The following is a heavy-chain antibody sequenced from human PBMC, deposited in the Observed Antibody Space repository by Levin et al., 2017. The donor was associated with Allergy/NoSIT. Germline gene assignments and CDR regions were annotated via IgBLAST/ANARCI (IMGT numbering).Heavy chain of an antibody. CDR1: GFTFSNSW. J-gene: IGHJ4*02. D-gene: IGHD2-2*01. CDR2: IKQDGTEK. Sequence: SLKLSCAASGFTFSNSWMSWVRQAPGNGLEWVANIKQDGTEKYYVDSVKGRFTISRDNAKNSLYLQMNSLRAEDTAVYYCARDGRSAATPSWWGQGTLVTVSS. V-gene: IGHV3-7*04. CDR3: ARDGRSAATPSW.